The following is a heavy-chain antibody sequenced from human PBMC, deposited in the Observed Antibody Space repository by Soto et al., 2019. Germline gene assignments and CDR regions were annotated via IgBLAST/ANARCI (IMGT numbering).Heavy chain of an antibody. CDR1: GDSVSTISAT. CDR3: ARGLSRLDAFDI. D-gene: IGHD2-21*01. Sequence: SPTLSLTCGISGDSVSTISATWNWIRQSPSRGLEWLGRTYYRSKWYNDSAASVTSRITISPDTSKNQFSLQLNSVTPDDTAVYYCARGLSRLDAFDIWGQGTMVTVSS. V-gene: IGHV6-1*01. CDR2: TYYRSKWYN. J-gene: IGHJ3*02.